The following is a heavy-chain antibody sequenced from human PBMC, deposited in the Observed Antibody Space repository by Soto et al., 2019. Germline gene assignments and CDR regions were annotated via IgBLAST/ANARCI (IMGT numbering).Heavy chain of an antibody. CDR1: GSTFSSYA. D-gene: IGHD2-2*01. J-gene: IGHJ1*01. V-gene: IGHV1-69*13. CDR2: IIPIFGTA. CDR3: ASSSYCSSTSCYEPPLRH. Sequence: SVNVSCNASGSTFSSYAISWVRHAPGQGLEWMGGIIPIFGTANYAQKFQGRVTITADESTSTAYMELSSLRSEDTAVYYCASSSYCSSTSCYEPPLRHWGQGTLVTVS.